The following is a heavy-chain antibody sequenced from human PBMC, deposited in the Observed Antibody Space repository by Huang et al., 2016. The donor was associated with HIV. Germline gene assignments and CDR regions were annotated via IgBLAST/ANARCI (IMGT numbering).Heavy chain of an antibody. D-gene: IGHD3-22*01. CDR3: ARILMYYNSSGYGFDY. CDR2: ITHSGST. J-gene: IGHJ4*02. Sequence: CAVYGGSFSGYYWSWIRQPPWKGLEWIGEITHSGSTNYNPSLKSRVTISVDTSKNQFSLKLSSVTAADTAVYYCARILMYYNSSGYGFDYWGQGTLVTVSS. V-gene: IGHV4-34*01. CDR1: GGSFSGYY.